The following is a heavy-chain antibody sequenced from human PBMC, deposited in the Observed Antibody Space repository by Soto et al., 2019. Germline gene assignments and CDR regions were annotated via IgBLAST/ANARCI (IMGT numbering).Heavy chain of an antibody. D-gene: IGHD3-3*01. V-gene: IGHV4-34*01. Sequence: SETLSLTCAVYGGSFSGYYWSWIRQPPGKGLEWIGEINHSGSTNYNPSLKSRVTISVDTSKNQFSLKLSSVTAADTAVYYCARKSRGYYDFWSGYLHHWFDPWGQGTLVTV. J-gene: IGHJ5*02. CDR1: GGSFSGYY. CDR2: INHSGST. CDR3: ARKSRGYYDFWSGYLHHWFDP.